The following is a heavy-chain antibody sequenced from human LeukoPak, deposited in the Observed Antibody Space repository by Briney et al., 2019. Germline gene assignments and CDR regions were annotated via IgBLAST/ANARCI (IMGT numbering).Heavy chain of an antibody. Sequence: SETPSLTCTVSGGSISSYYWSWIRQPAGKGLQWIGRIHTSGSTDYNPSLGSRVTMSVDTSKNQFSLKLSSVTPADTAVYYCAREGSMTARPFVSIDYWGQGTLVTVSS. J-gene: IGHJ4*02. V-gene: IGHV4-4*07. CDR2: IHTSGST. D-gene: IGHD6-6*01. CDR3: AREGSMTARPFVSIDY. CDR1: GGSISSYY.